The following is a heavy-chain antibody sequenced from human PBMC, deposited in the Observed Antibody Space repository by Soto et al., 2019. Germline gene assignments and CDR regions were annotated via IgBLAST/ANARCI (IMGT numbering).Heavy chain of an antibody. V-gene: IGHV4-59*01. CDR1: GGSISSYY. Sequence: QVQLQESGPGLVKPSETLSLTCTVSGGSISSYYWSWIRQPPGKGLAWIGYIYYSGSTNYNPSLKSRGTVTVDTSKNRFSLKLSSVTAADTAVYYCARDRVAGTSYYYYGMDVWGQGTTVTVSS. D-gene: IGHD6-19*01. CDR3: ARDRVAGTSYYYYGMDV. J-gene: IGHJ6*02. CDR2: IYYSGST.